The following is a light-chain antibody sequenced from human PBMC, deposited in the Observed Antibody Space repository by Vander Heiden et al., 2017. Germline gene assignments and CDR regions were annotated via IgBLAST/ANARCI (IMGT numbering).Light chain of an antibody. CDR3: QQSYSAPLT. J-gene: IGKJ1*01. CDR2: SAP. V-gene: IGKV1-39*01. CDR1: QSISNY. Sequence: DIQLTQSPSSLSASVGDRVPIPCRARQSISNYLNWYQQKAGKAPKLLISSAPSLQSGVPSRFSGRGSGTGFTLTIASLRPEDVATYYCQQSYSAPLTFGQGTLVEIK.